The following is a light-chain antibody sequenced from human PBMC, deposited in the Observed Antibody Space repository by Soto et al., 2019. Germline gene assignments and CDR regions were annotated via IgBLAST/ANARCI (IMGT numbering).Light chain of an antibody. Sequence: QSVLTQPPSMSGAPGQRVTISCTGSSSNIGAGYDVHWYQLLPGTAPKLLIYGNTNRPSGVPDRFSGSKSGTSASLAITGLRAEHEADYYCQSHDSSLNSWVFGGGTKLTVL. J-gene: IGLJ3*02. CDR3: QSHDSSLNSWV. CDR2: GNT. V-gene: IGLV1-40*01. CDR1: SSNIGAGYD.